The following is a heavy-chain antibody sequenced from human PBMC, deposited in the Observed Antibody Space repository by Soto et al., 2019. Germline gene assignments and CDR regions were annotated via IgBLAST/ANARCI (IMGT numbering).Heavy chain of an antibody. CDR1: GGTFSSYA. CDR3: ARDLRVAAAGSYDAFDI. J-gene: IGHJ3*02. D-gene: IGHD6-13*01. V-gene: IGHV1-69*06. Sequence: SVKVSCKASGGTFSSYAISWVRQAPGQGLEWMGGIIPIFGTANYAQKFQGRVTITADKSTSTAYMELSSLRSEDTAVYYCARDLRVAAAGSYDAFDIWGQGTMVTVSS. CDR2: IIPIFGTA.